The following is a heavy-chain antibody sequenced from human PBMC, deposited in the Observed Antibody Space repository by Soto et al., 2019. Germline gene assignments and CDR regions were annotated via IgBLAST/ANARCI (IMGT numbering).Heavy chain of an antibody. V-gene: IGHV3-23*01. Sequence: GGSLRLSCAASGFTFSSYAMSWVRQAPGKGLEWVSAITYRSINKYYADPVKGRFTISRDNSKDTLYLQMNSLRAEDTALYYCAKSGGWCSSCPDDAFDIWGQGTMVTVSS. CDR1: GFTFSSYA. CDR3: AKSGGWCSSCPDDAFDI. J-gene: IGHJ3*02. D-gene: IGHD6-13*01. CDR2: ITYRSINK.